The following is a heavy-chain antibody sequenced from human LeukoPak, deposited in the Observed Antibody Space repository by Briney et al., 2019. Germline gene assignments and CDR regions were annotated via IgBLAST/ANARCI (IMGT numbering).Heavy chain of an antibody. CDR2: ISSSGSTI. V-gene: IGHV3-11*01. CDR3: ARDTCSSTSCRNEIDY. CDR1: GFTFSDYY. D-gene: IGHD2-2*01. J-gene: IGHJ4*02. Sequence: GGSLRLSCAASGFTFSDYYMSWIRQAPGRGLEWVSYISSSGSTIYYADSVKGRFTISRDNAKNSLNLQMNSLRAEDTAVYYCARDTCSSTSCRNEIDYWGQGTLVTVSS.